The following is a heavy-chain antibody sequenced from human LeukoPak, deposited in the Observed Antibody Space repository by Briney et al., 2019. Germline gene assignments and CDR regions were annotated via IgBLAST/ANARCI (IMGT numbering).Heavy chain of an antibody. CDR3: ARDSVCTSCYYFDY. J-gene: IGHJ4*02. D-gene: IGHD2-2*01. V-gene: IGHV3-30-3*01. CDR2: ISYDGSNK. CDR1: GFTFSSYA. Sequence: GGSLRLSCAASGFTFSSYAMHWVRRAPGKGLEGVAVISYDGSNKYYADSVKGRFTIPRDNSKNTLYLQMNSLRAEDTAVYYCARDSVCTSCYYFDYWGQGTLVTVSS.